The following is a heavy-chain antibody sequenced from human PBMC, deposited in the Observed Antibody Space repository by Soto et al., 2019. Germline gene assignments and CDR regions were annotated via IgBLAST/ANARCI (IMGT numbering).Heavy chain of an antibody. CDR3: ARVSGEPHFDY. V-gene: IGHV1-69*02. CDR1: VGTFSSYT. CDR2: IIPIRGIA. J-gene: IGHJ4*02. D-gene: IGHD3-10*01. Sequence: QVQLVQSGAEVKKPGSSVKVSCKASVGTFSSYTISWVRQAPGQGLDWMGRIIPIRGIANYAQKFQGRVTINADKSTTTSYMELSSLRSEDTAVYYCARVSGEPHFDYWGQGTLFTVSS.